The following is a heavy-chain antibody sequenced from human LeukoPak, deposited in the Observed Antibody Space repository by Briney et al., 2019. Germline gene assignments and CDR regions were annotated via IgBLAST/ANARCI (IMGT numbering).Heavy chain of an antibody. J-gene: IGHJ4*02. D-gene: IGHD4-23*01. Sequence: GGSLRPSCAASGFTFSSYAMHWVRQAPGKGLEWVAVISYDGSNKYYADSVKGRFTISRDNSKNTLYLQMNSLRAEDTAVYYCARDYGGPADYWGQGTLVTVSS. CDR3: ARDYGGPADY. CDR2: ISYDGSNK. CDR1: GFTFSSYA. V-gene: IGHV3-30*04.